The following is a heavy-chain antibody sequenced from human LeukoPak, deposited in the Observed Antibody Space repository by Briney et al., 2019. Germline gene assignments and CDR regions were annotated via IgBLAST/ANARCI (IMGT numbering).Heavy chain of an antibody. J-gene: IGHJ4*02. Sequence: KISCKTSAYSFSGYWFGWVRQAPGQGLEWMGRIIPILGIANYAQKFQGRVTITADKSTSTAYMELSSLRSEDTAVYYCARDRLGYYDSSGPGDYWGQGTLVTVSS. V-gene: IGHV1-69*04. CDR3: ARDRLGYYDSSGPGDY. D-gene: IGHD3-22*01. CDR1: AYSFSGYW. CDR2: IIPILGIA.